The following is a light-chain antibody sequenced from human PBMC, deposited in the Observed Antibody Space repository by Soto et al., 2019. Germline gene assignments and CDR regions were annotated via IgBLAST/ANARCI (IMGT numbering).Light chain of an antibody. CDR3: SSYTSSSTLYV. Sequence: QSVLTQPASVSGSPGQSITISCTGTSSDVGGYNYVSWYQQHPGKAPKLMISEVNNRPSGVSNRFSGSKSGNTASLTISGLQAEDEADYYCSSYTSSSTLYVFGTGTKVTVL. V-gene: IGLV2-14*01. CDR2: EVN. CDR1: SSDVGGYNY. J-gene: IGLJ1*01.